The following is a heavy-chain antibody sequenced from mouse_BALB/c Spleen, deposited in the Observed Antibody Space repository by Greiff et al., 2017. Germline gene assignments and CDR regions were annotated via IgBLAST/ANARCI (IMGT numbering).Heavy chain of an antibody. CDR3: ANYGYWYFDV. Sequence: DLVKPGASVKLSCKASGYTFTSYWINWIKQRPGQGLEWIGRIAPGSGSTYYNEMFKGKATLTVDTSSSTAYIQLSSLSSEDSAVYFFANYGYWYFDVWGAGTTVTVSS. V-gene: IGHV1S41*01. D-gene: IGHD1-1*01. CDR2: IAPGSGST. J-gene: IGHJ1*01. CDR1: GYTFTSYW.